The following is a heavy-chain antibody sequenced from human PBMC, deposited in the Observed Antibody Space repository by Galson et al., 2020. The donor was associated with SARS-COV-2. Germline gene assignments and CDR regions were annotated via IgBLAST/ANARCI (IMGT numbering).Heavy chain of an antibody. D-gene: IGHD3-10*02. J-gene: IGHJ6*02. CDR2: ISSSSDYI. CDR3: ARDASWAMFAMDV. CDR1: GFTFSSYS. Sequence: GGSLRLSCAVSGFTFSSYSMTWVRQAPGKGLEWVLSISSSSDYIYNADSVKGRFTISRDNGKNSLYLQMNSLRAEDTAVYYCARDASWAMFAMDVWGQGTTVTVSS. V-gene: IGHV3-21*01.